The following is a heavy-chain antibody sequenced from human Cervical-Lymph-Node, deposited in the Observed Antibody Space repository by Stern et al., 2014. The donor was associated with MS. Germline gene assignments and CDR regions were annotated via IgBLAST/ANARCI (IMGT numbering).Heavy chain of an antibody. CDR2: ISHSGDT. V-gene: IGHV4-59*08. J-gene: IGHJ4*02. CDR1: GGSISTHY. CDR3: ARLSTAVEF. Sequence: VQLVESGPGLVKPSETLSLTCAVSGGSISTHYWGWIRQPPGKGLEWIGLISHSGDTKYNPSLKSRVTISLDTSKNQFSLKVTSVTAADTAVYYCARLSTAVEFWGQGTLVSVSS.